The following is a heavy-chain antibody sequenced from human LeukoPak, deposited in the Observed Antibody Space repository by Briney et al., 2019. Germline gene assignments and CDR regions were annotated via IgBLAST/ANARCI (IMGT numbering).Heavy chain of an antibody. CDR2: ISGSGGST. Sequence: GESLKISCAASGFTFSSYAMSWVRQAPGKGLEWVSAISGSGGSTYYADSVKGRFTISRDNSKNTLYLQMNSLRAEDTAVYYCAKATTRYCSSTSCWIDYWGQGTLVTVSS. V-gene: IGHV3-23*01. CDR1: GFTFSSYA. D-gene: IGHD2-2*01. CDR3: AKATTRYCSSTSCWIDY. J-gene: IGHJ4*02.